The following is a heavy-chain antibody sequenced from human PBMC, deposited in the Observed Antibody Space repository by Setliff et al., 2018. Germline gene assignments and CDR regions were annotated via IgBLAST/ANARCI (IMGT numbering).Heavy chain of an antibody. CDR3: ARGPSPTVTPSRLIYFYHMDV. CDR1: GYTFISYG. J-gene: IGHJ6*03. D-gene: IGHD4-17*01. V-gene: IGHV1-18*01. CDR2: ISGYNGNT. Sequence: GASVKVSCKTSGYTFISYGLSWMRQAPGQGLEWMGWISGYNGNTEYAQNLQGRVTMTMDTSTSTAYMELRSLTSDDTAVYYCARGPSPTVTPSRLIYFYHMDVWGTGTTVTVSS.